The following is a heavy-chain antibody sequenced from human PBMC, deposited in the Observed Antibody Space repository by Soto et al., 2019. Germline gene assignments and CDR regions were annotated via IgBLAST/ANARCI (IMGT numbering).Heavy chain of an antibody. CDR3: ARDRWELLPYYYYYGMDV. V-gene: IGHV3-48*01. D-gene: IGHD1-26*01. J-gene: IGHJ6*02. CDR1: GFTFSSYS. CDR2: ISSSSSTI. Sequence: EVQLVESGGGLVQPGGSLRLSCAASGFTFSSYSMNWVRQAPGKGLEWVSYISSSSSTIYYADSVKGRFTISRDNAKNSLYLRMNSLRAEDTAVYYCARDRWELLPYYYYYGMDVWGQGTTVTVSS.